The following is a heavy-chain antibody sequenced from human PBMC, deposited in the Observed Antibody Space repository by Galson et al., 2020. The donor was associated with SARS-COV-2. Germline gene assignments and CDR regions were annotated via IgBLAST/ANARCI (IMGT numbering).Heavy chain of an antibody. CDR3: GRERGGRVGY. Sequence: SETLSLTCAVSGVSISTTNYWSWIRQAPGKGLEWIGRIYTSGSTNYNPSLKSRVSISMDTSKNQLSLKLTSVTAADTAVYYCGRERGGRVGYWGQGALVTVSS. J-gene: IGHJ4*02. V-gene: IGHV4-4*08. CDR2: IYTSGST. CDR1: GVSISTTNY. D-gene: IGHD1-26*01.